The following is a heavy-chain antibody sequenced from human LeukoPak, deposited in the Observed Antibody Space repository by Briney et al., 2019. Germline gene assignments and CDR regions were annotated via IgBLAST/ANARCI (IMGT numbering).Heavy chain of an antibody. CDR2: INHSGST. Sequence: SETLSLTCAVYGGSFSGYYRSWIRQPPGRGLEWIGEINHSGSTNYNPSLEGRVTMSIDMSKNQFSLNVTSVTAADTAIYYCARDLPSYGSPRTFWYFDLWGRGTLVSVSS. CDR3: ARDLPSYGSPRTFWYFDL. J-gene: IGHJ2*01. V-gene: IGHV4-34*01. CDR1: GGSFSGYY. D-gene: IGHD3-16*01.